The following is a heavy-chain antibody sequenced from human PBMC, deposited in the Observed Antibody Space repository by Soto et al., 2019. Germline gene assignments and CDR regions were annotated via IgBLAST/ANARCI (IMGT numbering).Heavy chain of an antibody. CDR2: INDGNGNK. Sequence: QVQLVQSGAEVKKPGASVKVSCKASGYTFTSYAMHWVRQAPGQRLEWMGWINDGNGNKKYSQKFQGRVTITRDTAASTAYMELSSLRSEDTAVYYCASANSGGENFDYWGQGTLVTVSS. D-gene: IGHD1-26*01. CDR3: ASANSGGENFDY. V-gene: IGHV1-3*01. CDR1: GYTFTSYA. J-gene: IGHJ4*02.